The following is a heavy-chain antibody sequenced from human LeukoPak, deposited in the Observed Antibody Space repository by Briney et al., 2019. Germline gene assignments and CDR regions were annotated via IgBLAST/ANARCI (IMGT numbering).Heavy chain of an antibody. J-gene: IGHJ4*02. CDR2: IYHSGST. Sequence: SQTLSLTCAVSGGSISSGGYSWSWIRQPPGKGLEWIGYIYHSGSTYCNPSLKSRVTISVDRSKNQFSLKLSSVTAADTAVYYCARAVEGIVATISYFDYWGQGTLVTVSS. D-gene: IGHD5-12*01. CDR1: GGSISSGGYS. CDR3: ARAVEGIVATISYFDY. V-gene: IGHV4-30-2*01.